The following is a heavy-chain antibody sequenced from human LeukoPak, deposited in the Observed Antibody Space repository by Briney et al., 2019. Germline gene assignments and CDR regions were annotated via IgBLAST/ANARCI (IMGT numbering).Heavy chain of an antibody. V-gene: IGHV4-59*02. Sequence: PSETLSLTCSVSGGSVSSYYWSWIRQPPGKGLEWIGYIYYSGSTNYNPSLKSRVTISVDTSKNQFSLKLSSVTAADTAVYHCAQIVGAHFDYWGQGTLVTVSS. J-gene: IGHJ4*02. CDR3: AQIVGAHFDY. D-gene: IGHD1-26*01. CDR2: IYYSGST. CDR1: GGSVSSYY.